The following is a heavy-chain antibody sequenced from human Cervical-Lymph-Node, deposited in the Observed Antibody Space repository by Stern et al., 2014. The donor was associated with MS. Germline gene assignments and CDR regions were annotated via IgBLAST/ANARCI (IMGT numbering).Heavy chain of an antibody. CDR3: ARGRGGNYRYYFDY. D-gene: IGHD4-23*01. Sequence: EVKLEESGGGLVKPGGSLRLSCAASGFTFSSYSMNLVRQAPGKGLEWVASISRGGGYVYYADSPKDRFTTPCNDATNQLLVQTNSLRAEDTAVYYCARGRGGNYRYYFDYWGQGTLVTVSS. V-gene: IGHV3-21*01. CDR2: ISRGGGYV. CDR1: GFTFSSYS. J-gene: IGHJ4*02.